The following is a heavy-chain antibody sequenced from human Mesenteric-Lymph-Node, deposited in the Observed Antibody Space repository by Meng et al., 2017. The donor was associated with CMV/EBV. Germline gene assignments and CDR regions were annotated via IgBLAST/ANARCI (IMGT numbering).Heavy chain of an antibody. Sequence: GSLRLSCTVAGGAIRSYYWNWIRQPPGKGLEWIGYIYYSGSTTYNPSLKSRATISVDTSKNQFSLKLSSVTAADTAVYYCARAYSSSYRVDYWGQGTLVTVSS. CDR3: ARAYSSSYRVDY. J-gene: IGHJ4*02. V-gene: IGHV4-59*01. CDR1: GGAIRSYY. CDR2: IYYSGST. D-gene: IGHD6-6*01.